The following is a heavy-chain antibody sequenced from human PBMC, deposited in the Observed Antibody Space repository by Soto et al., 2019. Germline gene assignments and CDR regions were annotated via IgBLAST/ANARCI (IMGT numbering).Heavy chain of an antibody. CDR3: ARGPRRGSFILSFGDY. J-gene: IGHJ4*02. Sequence: QVQLVQSGAEVRKPGASVKVSCKASGYTFTNFAMHWVRQAPGQRLEWMGWINAGNGNTKYSPKFQGRVSITRDTSAKAAYKELSSLRSEDTAMYDCARGPRRGSFILSFGDYWGQGSLVTVSS. V-gene: IGHV1-3*01. CDR1: GYTFTNFA. D-gene: IGHD1-26*01. CDR2: INAGNGNT.